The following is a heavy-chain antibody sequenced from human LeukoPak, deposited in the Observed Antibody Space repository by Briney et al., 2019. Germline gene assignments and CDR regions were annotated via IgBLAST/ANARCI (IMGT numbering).Heavy chain of an antibody. D-gene: IGHD3-22*01. CDR3: ARGLRAYYDSRWFDP. J-gene: IGHJ5*02. V-gene: IGHV4-39*07. CDR2: INHSGST. CDR1: GGSISSSSDY. Sequence: PSETLSLTCTVSGGSISSSSDYWGWIRQAPGKGLEWIGEINHSGSTNYNPSLKSPVTISVDTSKNQFSLKLSSVTAADTAVYYCARGLRAYYDSRWFDPWGQGTLVTVSS.